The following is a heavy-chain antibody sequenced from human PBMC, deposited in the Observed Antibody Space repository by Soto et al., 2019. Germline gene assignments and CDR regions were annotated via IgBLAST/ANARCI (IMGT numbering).Heavy chain of an antibody. Sequence: ASETLSLTCSVSGDSISSYGWSWIRQPPGKGLEWIGYIYYSGSTNYNPSLKNRVTISLDTSKNQFSLKLSSVTAADTAVYYCATMRGITRFRGDTPNWFDPWGQGALVTVSS. CDR1: GDSISSYG. J-gene: IGHJ5*02. V-gene: IGHV4-59*08. CDR2: IYYSGST. D-gene: IGHD3-10*01. CDR3: ATMRGITRFRGDTPNWFDP.